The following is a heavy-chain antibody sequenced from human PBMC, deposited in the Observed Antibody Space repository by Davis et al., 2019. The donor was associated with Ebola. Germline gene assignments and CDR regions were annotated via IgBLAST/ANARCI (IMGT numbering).Heavy chain of an antibody. CDR1: GYSFTSYW. CDR2: IYPGDSDT. D-gene: IGHD5-12*01. Sequence: GESLKISCKGSGYSFTSYWIGWVRQMPGKGLEWMGIIYPGDSDTRYSPSFQGQVTISADKSISTAYLQWSSLKASDTAMYYCARSSTPRTYGGYGEVDYWGQGTLVTVSS. CDR3: ARSSTPRTYGGYGEVDY. J-gene: IGHJ4*02. V-gene: IGHV5-51*01.